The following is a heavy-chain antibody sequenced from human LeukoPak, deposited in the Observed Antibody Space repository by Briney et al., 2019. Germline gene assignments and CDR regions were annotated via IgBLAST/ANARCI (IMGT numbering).Heavy chain of an antibody. J-gene: IGHJ3*02. CDR2: IYYSGST. D-gene: IGHD5-12*01. V-gene: IGHV4-59*01. CDR3: ARERWLDAFDI. Sequence: SETLSLTCTVSGSSISSYYWSWIRQPPGKGLEWIGYIYYSGSTNYNPSLKSRVTISVDTSKNQFSLKLSSVTAADTAVYYCARERWLDAFDIWGQGTMVTVSS. CDR1: GSSISSYY.